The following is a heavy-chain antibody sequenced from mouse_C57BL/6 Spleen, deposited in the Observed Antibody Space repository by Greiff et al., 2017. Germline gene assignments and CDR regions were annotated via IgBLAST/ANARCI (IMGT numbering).Heavy chain of an antibody. V-gene: IGHV3-3*01. Sequence: EVQLQQSGPSLVRPSQTLSLTCTVTGFSINSDCYWIWIRQFPGNKLEYIGYTFYSGIPYYNPSLESRTYITRDTSKNQFSLKLSSVTTEDTATYYCARGGEAYWYFDVWGTGTTVTVSS. CDR2: TFYSGIP. CDR3: ARGGEAYWYFDV. J-gene: IGHJ1*03. CDR1: GFSINSDCY.